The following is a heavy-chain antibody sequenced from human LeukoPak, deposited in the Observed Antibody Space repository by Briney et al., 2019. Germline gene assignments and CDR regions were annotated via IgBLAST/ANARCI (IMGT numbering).Heavy chain of an antibody. Sequence: PGGSLRLSCAASGFTFSSYAMHWVRQAPGKGLEWVAVISYDGSNKYYADSVKGRFTISRDNSKNTLYLQMNSLRAEDTAVYYCARDPRLLWFGEPPAWFDPWGQGTLVTVSS. CDR1: GFTFSSYA. CDR2: ISYDGSNK. CDR3: ARDPRLLWFGEPPAWFDP. D-gene: IGHD3-10*01. J-gene: IGHJ5*02. V-gene: IGHV3-30*04.